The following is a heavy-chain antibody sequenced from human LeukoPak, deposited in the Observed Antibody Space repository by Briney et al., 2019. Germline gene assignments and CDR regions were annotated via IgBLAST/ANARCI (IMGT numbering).Heavy chain of an antibody. Sequence: SETLSLTCTVSGGSISSGDYYWSWIRQPPGTGLEWLGYIYYSGSTYYNPSLKSRVTISVDTSKNQFSLKLSSVTAADTAVYYCARARPEDGYCSSTSCQKYFDYWGQGTLVTVSS. CDR1: GGSISSGDYY. CDR3: ARARPEDGYCSSTSCQKYFDY. CDR2: IYYSGST. D-gene: IGHD2-2*01. J-gene: IGHJ4*02. V-gene: IGHV4-30-4*01.